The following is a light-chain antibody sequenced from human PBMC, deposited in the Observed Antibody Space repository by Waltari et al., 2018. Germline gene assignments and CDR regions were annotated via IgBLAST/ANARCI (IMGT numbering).Light chain of an antibody. V-gene: IGKV3D-15*01. J-gene: IGKJ2*01. Sequence: DIAMTQSPATLSLSQGERPTLSCRASQSINRNLAWYQQKPGQPPRLLIYGVSSRATGIPDRFTGSGSGMEFTLTISSLEPEDVGIYHCQQSIQWPYTFGQGTKVEIK. CDR3: QQSIQWPYT. CDR2: GVS. CDR1: QSINRN.